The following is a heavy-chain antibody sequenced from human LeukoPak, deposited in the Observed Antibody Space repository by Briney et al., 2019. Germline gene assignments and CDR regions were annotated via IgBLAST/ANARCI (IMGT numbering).Heavy chain of an antibody. V-gene: IGHV1-18*01. D-gene: IGHD3-22*01. CDR2: ISAYSGNT. J-gene: IGHJ5*02. CDR3: ARDGVSNYYDSRRWFDP. CDR1: GYTFTSYG. Sequence: GASVKVSCKASGYTFTSYGISWVRQAPGQGLEWMGWISAYSGNTNYAQKLQGRVTMTTDTSTSTAYMELRSLRSDDTAVYYCARDGVSNYYDSRRWFDPWGQGTLVTVSS.